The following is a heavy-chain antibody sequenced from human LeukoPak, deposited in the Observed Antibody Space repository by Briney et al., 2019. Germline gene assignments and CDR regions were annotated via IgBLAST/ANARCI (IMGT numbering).Heavy chain of an antibody. CDR1: GFTFSSYG. Sequence: GGSLRLSCAASGFTFSSYGMHWVRQAPGKGLEWVAVISYDGSNKYYADSVKGRFTISRDNSKNTLYLQMNSLRAEDTAVYYCAKVGGSGSYIYYYGMDVWGKGTTVTVSS. V-gene: IGHV3-30*18. D-gene: IGHD3-10*01. CDR2: ISYDGSNK. J-gene: IGHJ6*04. CDR3: AKVGGSGSYIYYYGMDV.